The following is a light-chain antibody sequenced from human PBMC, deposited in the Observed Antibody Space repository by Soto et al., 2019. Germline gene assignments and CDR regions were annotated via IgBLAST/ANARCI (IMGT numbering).Light chain of an antibody. Sequence: DIQMTQSPSTLSASVGDRVTITCRASQTISNWLAWYQQKPGKAPKILLYKASNLESGVPLRFSGNGSGTEFALTISSLQPDDFATHYCQQYNTYWTFGQGTKV. CDR3: QQYNTYWT. CDR1: QTISNW. CDR2: KAS. J-gene: IGKJ1*01. V-gene: IGKV1-5*03.